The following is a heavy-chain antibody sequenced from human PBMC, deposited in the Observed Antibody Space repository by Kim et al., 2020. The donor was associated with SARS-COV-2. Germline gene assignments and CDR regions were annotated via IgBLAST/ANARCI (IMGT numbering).Heavy chain of an antibody. J-gene: IGHJ6*02. V-gene: IGHV3-13*01. CDR1: GFTFSSYD. D-gene: IGHD3-10*01. CDR3: ARGGIGTTPITMVRGVKFYGMDV. CDR2: IGTAGDT. Sequence: GGSLRLSCAASGFTFSSYDMHWVRQATGKGLEWVSAIGTAGDTYYPGSVKGRFTIPRENAKNSLYLQMNSLRAGDTAVYYCARGGIGTTPITMVRGVKFYGMDVWGQGTTVTVSS.